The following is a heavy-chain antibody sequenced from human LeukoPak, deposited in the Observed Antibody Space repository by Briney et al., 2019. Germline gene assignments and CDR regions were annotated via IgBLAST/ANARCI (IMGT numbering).Heavy chain of an antibody. CDR2: ISSNGGST. CDR3: ARDHPYGDYVDLYYYYYMDV. J-gene: IGHJ6*03. V-gene: IGHV3-64*01. D-gene: IGHD4-17*01. Sequence: GGSLRLSCAASGFTFSSYAIHWVRQAPGKGLEYVSAISSNGGSTFYANSVKGRFIVSRDNSKNTLYLQMNSLRAEDTAVYYCARDHPYGDYVDLYYYYYMDVWGKGTTVTVSS. CDR1: GFTFSSYA.